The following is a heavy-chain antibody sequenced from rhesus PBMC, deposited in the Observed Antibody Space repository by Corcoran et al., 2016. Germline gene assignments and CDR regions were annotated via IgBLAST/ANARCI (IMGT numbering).Heavy chain of an antibody. CDR3: ASGRRLVRNYFDY. V-gene: IGHV4-80*01. J-gene: IGHJ4*01. D-gene: IGHD6-31*01. CDR2: INGNSGNT. CDR1: GGSFSSYW. Sequence: QVQLQESGPGLVKPSETLSLTCAVSGGSFSSYWWSWIRPPPGKGLGWIGEINGNSGNTNSDPALKSRVTISKDASKNQFCLKLRSVAAADTAVYYCASGRRLVRNYFDYWGQGVLVTVSS.